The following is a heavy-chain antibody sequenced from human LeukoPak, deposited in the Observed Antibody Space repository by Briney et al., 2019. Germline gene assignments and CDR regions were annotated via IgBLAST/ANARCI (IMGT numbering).Heavy chain of an antibody. CDR3: ARGRIAAPPQH. V-gene: IGHV4-34*01. D-gene: IGHD6-13*01. CDR1: GGSFSGYY. CDR2: INHSGRT. J-gene: IGHJ1*01. Sequence: SETLSLTCAVYGGSFSGYYWRWIRQPPGKGLEWIGEINHSGRTNYNTYLKSRCTISVDTSKNQFALKLSSVTAVDTAVYYCARGRIAAPPQHWGQGNRVTVSS.